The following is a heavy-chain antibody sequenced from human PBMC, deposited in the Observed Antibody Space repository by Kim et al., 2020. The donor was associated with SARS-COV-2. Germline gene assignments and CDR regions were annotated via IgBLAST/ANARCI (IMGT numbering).Heavy chain of an antibody. CDR3: ARARATSITIFGVVIVHNFDY. Sequence: SETLSLTCTVSGGSISSGDYYWSWIRQPPGKGLEWIGYIYYSGSTYYNPSLKSRVTISVDTSKNQFSLKLSSVTAADTAVYYCARARATSITIFGVVIVHNFDYWGQGTLLTVSS. J-gene: IGHJ4*02. CDR1: GGSISSGDYY. D-gene: IGHD3-3*01. V-gene: IGHV4-30-4*01. CDR2: IYYSGST.